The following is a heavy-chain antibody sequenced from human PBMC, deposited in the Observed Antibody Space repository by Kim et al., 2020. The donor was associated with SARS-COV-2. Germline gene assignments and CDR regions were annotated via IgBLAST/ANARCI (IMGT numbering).Heavy chain of an antibody. V-gene: IGHV4-59*01. CDR2: IYYSGST. Sequence: WIGYIYYSGSTNYNPSLKSRVTISVDTSKNQFSLKLSSVTAADTAVYYCARETSITIFGVVTHASYFDFWGQGTLVTVSS. D-gene: IGHD3-3*01. CDR3: ARETSITIFGVVTHASYFDF. J-gene: IGHJ4*02.